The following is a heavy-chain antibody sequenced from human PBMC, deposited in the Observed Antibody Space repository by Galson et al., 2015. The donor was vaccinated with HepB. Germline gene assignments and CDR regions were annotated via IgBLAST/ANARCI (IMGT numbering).Heavy chain of an antibody. J-gene: IGHJ3*02. D-gene: IGHD6-19*01. CDR3: ARLPMRWLEGGIGAFDI. V-gene: IGHV1-8*01. Sequence: VKVSCKASGYTFTSYDINWVRQATGQGLEWMGWMNPNSGNTGYAQKFQGRVTMTRNTSISTAYMELSSLRSEDTAVYYCARLPMRWLEGGIGAFDIWGQGTMVTVSS. CDR2: MNPNSGNT. CDR1: GYTFTSYD.